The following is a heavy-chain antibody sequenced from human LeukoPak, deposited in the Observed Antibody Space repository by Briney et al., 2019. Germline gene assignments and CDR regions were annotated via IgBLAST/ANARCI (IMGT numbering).Heavy chain of an antibody. J-gene: IGHJ6*03. V-gene: IGHV1-18*01. CDR2: ISSYNGNT. CDR3: ARDVRGSYRYYYYYYYMDV. D-gene: IGHD3-16*02. CDR1: GYTFSRYG. Sequence: GASVTVSCKASGYTFSRYGITWVRQAPGQGLEWMGWISSYNGNTNYAQKFQGRVTMTTDTSTSTDYMELRSLRSDDTAVYYCARDVRGSYRYYYYYYYMDVWGKGTTVTISS.